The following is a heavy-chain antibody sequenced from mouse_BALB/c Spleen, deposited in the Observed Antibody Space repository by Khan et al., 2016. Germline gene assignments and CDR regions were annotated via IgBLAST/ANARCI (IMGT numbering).Heavy chain of an antibody. CDR1: GFDFSRYW. CDR2: INPDSSTI. Sequence: EVQLQESGGGLVQPGGSLKLSCAASGFDFSRYWMSWVRQAPGKGLEWIGEINPDSSTINYTPSLKDKLIISRDNAKTTLYLQMSTVRSEDTALYYCARAGYYGYLAYWGQGTLVTVSA. D-gene: IGHD1-1*01. J-gene: IGHJ3*01. CDR3: ARAGYYGYLAY. V-gene: IGHV4-1*02.